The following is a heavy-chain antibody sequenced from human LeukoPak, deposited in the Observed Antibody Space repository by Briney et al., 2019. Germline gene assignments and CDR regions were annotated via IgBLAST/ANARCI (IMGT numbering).Heavy chain of an antibody. CDR1: GFTVSTNA. D-gene: IGHD6-19*01. CDR3: VKDAITSDWYDLDY. V-gene: IGHV3-30*04. CDR2: ISYDGTYT. J-gene: IGHJ4*02. Sequence: GGSLRLSCAASGFTVSTNAMHWVRQAPGKGLEWVAVISYDGTYTYYPDSVKGRFTISRDNSKNTLSPQMNSLRAEDTAVYYCVKDAITSDWYDLDYWGQGTLVTVSS.